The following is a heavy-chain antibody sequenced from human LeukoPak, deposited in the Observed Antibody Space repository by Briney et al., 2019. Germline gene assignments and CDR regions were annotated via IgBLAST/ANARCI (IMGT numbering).Heavy chain of an antibody. CDR1: CYSISSDYI. CDR2: TSHSRTT. V-gene: IGHV4-38-2*01. CDR3: VRYCFSGYWGPSKLYFET. Sequence: PSETLSLTCVASCYSISSDYIWVWIRQPPGHGLEWLGSTSHSRTTYSNQSLNSRVIITVDTSKNHFSLKVNSVTAADTAVYYGVRYCFSGYWGPSKLYFETWGQGTLVTVSS. D-gene: IGHD3-22*01. J-gene: IGHJ4*02.